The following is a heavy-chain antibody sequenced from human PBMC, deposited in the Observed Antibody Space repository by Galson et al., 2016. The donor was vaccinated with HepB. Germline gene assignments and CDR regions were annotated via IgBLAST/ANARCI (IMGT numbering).Heavy chain of an antibody. CDR1: GYKFTRYG. CDR2: VNGGNDHT. Sequence: SVKVSCKASGYKFTRYGIHWVRQAPGQRLEWMGGVNGGNDHTKYSQKFQARVTITRDAFASTVYMELRGLTTEDTAVYYCARGAMEFDNWGQGTLVTVSS. D-gene: IGHD5-18*01. J-gene: IGHJ4*02. CDR3: ARGAMEFDN. V-gene: IGHV1-3*01.